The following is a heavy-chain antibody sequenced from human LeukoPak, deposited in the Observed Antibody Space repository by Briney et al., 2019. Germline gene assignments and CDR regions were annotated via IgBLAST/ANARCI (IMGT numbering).Heavy chain of an antibody. Sequence: SETLSLTCTVSGGSISSYYWSWIRQPAGKGLEWIGRIYTSGSTNYNPSLKSRVTMSVDTSKDQFSLKLSSVTAADTAVYYCARDLQSDSDFWSGYYFDPWGQGTLVTVSS. V-gene: IGHV4-4*07. D-gene: IGHD3-3*01. J-gene: IGHJ5*02. CDR3: ARDLQSDSDFWSGYYFDP. CDR2: IYTSGST. CDR1: GGSISSYY.